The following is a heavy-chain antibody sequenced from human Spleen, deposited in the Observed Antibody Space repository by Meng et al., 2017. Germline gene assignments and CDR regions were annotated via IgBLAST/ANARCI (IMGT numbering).Heavy chain of an antibody. CDR3: ARLWTGPYYSGGPFDS. D-gene: IGHD3/OR15-3a*01. CDR2: IYQSGSA. J-gene: IGHJ4*02. CDR1: GYPINSDFH. Sequence: SETLSLTCTVSGYPINSDFHWGWIRQPPGKGLEFIGTIYQSGSAHYRPSLKSRVTMSVDTSENQFSLKLTSVTAADTAVYYCARLWTGPYYSGGPFDSWGQGTLVTVSS. V-gene: IGHV4-38-2*02.